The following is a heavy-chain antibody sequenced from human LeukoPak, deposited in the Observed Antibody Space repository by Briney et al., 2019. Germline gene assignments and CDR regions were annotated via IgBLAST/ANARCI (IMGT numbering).Heavy chain of an antibody. D-gene: IGHD6-19*01. CDR1: GGSISSYY. CDR2: IYDSGST. V-gene: IGHV4-59*08. J-gene: IGHJ5*02. CDR3: ARTDLAVAYSPGFDP. Sequence: PSETLSLTCIVSGGSISSYYWRWIRQPPGKGLEWIGDIYDSGSTNYNPSLKSRVSISVVTSNNQFSLKLNSVTAADTAMYYCARTDLAVAYSPGFDPWGQGTLVTVSS.